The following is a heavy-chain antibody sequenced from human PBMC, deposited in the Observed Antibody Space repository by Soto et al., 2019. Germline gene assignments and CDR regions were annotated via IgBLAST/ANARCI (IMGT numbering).Heavy chain of an antibody. CDR2: IIPILGIA. Sequence: QVQLVQSGAEVKKPGSSVKVSCKASGGTFSSYTISWVRQAPGQGLEWMGRIIPILGIANYAQKFQGRVTITADKSTSTAYMELSSLRSEDTAVYYCAGSASSSLTYFDYWGQVTLVTASS. CDR1: GGTFSSYT. D-gene: IGHD6-6*01. V-gene: IGHV1-69*02. CDR3: AGSASSSLTYFDY. J-gene: IGHJ4*02.